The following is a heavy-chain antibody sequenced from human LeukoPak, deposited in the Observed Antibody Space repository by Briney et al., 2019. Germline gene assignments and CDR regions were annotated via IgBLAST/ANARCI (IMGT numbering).Heavy chain of an antibody. V-gene: IGHV3-7*01. J-gene: IGHJ4*02. CDR1: GFTFSSYW. CDR2: IKQDGSEK. CDR3: ATGSYYDSSGYY. D-gene: IGHD3-22*01. Sequence: GGSLRLSCAASGFTFSSYWMSWVRQAPGKGLEWVANIKQDGSEKYYVDSVKGRFTISRDNAKNSLYLQMNSLRAEDTAVYYCATGSYYDSSGYYWDQGTLVTVSS.